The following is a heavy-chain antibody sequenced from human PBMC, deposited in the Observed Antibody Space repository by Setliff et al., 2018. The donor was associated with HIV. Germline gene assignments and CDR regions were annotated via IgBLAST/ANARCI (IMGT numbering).Heavy chain of an antibody. V-gene: IGHV3-23*01. J-gene: IGHJ4*02. D-gene: IGHD2-2*03. CDR2: IDPSGSRI. CDR3: AKVDNGHCTSASCRDFDY. Sequence: GGSLRLSCAASEFTLSGYSMSWVRQVPGKGLEWVSAIDPSGSRIFYPDSVKGRFTISRDNSKNTLYLQMNSLTAEDTAVYYCAKVDNGHCTSASCRDFDYWGQGTLVT. CDR1: EFTLSGYS.